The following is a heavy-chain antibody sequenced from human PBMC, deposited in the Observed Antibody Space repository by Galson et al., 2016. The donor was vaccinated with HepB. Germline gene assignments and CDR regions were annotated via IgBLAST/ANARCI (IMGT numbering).Heavy chain of an antibody. J-gene: IGHJ3*02. CDR2: IIPLFGAT. D-gene: IGHD4-23*01. CDR1: GGTFSNFA. CDR3: ARERWSDAFDI. Sequence: SVKVSCKASGGTFSNFAISWLRQAPGQGLEWMGGIIPLFGATNYAQKFQGRVTITADKSTTTVYMDLSSLRSEDTAVYYCARERWSDAFDIWGQGTMVTVSS. V-gene: IGHV1-69*06.